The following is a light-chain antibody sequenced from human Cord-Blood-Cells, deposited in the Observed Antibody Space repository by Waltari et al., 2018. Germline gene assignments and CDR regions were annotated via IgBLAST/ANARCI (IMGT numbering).Light chain of an antibody. V-gene: IGLV2-14*01. CDR2: DVS. CDR1: PSDVGGYNY. J-gene: IGLJ1*01. CDR3: SSYTSSSTHYF. Sequence: QSALTQPASEPGAPGPSITSSCTGTPSDVGGYNYVPWYQPHPAKAPQLMIYDVSNRPSGVSKRFSGSKSGNTASLTISGLQAKDEADYYCSSYTSSSTHYFFGTGTKVTVL.